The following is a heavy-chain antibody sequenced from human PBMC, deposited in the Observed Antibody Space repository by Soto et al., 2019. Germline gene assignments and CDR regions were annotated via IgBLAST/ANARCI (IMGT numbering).Heavy chain of an antibody. CDR3: ARGPYSSSSVYYGMDV. CDR1: GFTFSSYE. V-gene: IGHV3-48*03. CDR2: ISSSGSTI. Sequence: PGGSLRLSCAASGFTFSSYEMNWVRQAPGKGLEWVSYISSSGSTIYYADSVKGRFTISRDNAKNSLYLQMNSLRAEDTAVYYCARGPYSSSSVYYGMDVWGQGTTVTVPS. J-gene: IGHJ6*02. D-gene: IGHD6-6*01.